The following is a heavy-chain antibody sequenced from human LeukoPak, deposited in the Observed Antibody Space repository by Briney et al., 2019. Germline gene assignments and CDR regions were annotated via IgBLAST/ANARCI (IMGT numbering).Heavy chain of an antibody. D-gene: IGHD3-10*01. Sequence: GGSLRFSCAASGFTFTKYGMSWVRQAPGKGLEWISTISDSGAYTYYADFVKGRLTVSRDNSKHMVFLEVNRLRAEDTATYFCAKGRILWFGEQSDFDYWGQGTLVTVSS. CDR1: GFTFTKYG. V-gene: IGHV3-23*01. CDR2: ISDSGAYT. J-gene: IGHJ4*02. CDR3: AKGRILWFGEQSDFDY.